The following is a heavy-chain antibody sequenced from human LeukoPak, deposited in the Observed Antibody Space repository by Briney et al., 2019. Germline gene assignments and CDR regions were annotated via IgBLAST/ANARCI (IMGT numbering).Heavy chain of an antibody. CDR1: GYTFSSFY. J-gene: IGHJ4*02. D-gene: IGHD5-24*01. CDR2: IRLNNGDT. V-gene: IGHV1-2*02. CDR3: ARDRGWLQSDY. Sequence: GASVKVSCKASGYTFSSFYLHWVRQAPGQGPEWMGWIRLNNGDTLYAPKFQGRVTMTRDTSISTAYMELSWLKLDDTAVYYCARDRGWLQSDYWGQGTLVTVSS.